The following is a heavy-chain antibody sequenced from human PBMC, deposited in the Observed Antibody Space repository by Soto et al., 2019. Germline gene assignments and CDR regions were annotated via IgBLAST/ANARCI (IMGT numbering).Heavy chain of an antibody. CDR1: GFTFISYG. J-gene: IGHJ6*02. CDR3: ARNLYYGSGSYYYYYYYHGMDV. V-gene: IGHV3-33*01. CDR2: IWYDGSNK. D-gene: IGHD3-10*01. Sequence: GGSLRLSCAASGFTFISYGMHWVRQAPGKGLEWVAVIWYDGSNKYYADSVKGRFTISRDNSKNTLYLQMNSLRAEDTAVYYCARNLYYGSGSYYYYYYYHGMDVWGQGTTVTVSS.